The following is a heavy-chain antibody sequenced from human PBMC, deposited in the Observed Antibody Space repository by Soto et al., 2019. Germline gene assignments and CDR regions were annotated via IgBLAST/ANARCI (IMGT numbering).Heavy chain of an antibody. J-gene: IGHJ4*02. Sequence: SETLSLTCAVYGVSFSAYYWSWIRQPPGKGLEWIGEINHSGSTNYNPALKSRVTISVDTSKNQFSLKLSSVTAADTAVYYCARERITMVRGVIISVNFDYWGQGTLVTVSS. CDR3: ARERITMVRGVIISVNFDY. D-gene: IGHD3-10*01. CDR1: GVSFSAYY. CDR2: INHSGST. V-gene: IGHV4-34*01.